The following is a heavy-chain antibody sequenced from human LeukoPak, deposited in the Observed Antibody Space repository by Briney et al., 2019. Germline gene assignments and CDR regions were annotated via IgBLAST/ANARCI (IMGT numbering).Heavy chain of an antibody. CDR1: GGSISSSSYY. D-gene: IGHD1-1*01. CDR2: IYYSGST. J-gene: IGHJ5*02. CDR3: ARSRYIYGAASNWFDP. V-gene: IGHV4-39*07. Sequence: SETLSLTRTVSGGSISSSSYYWGWIRQPPGKGLEWIGSIYYSGSTYYNPSLKSRVTISVGTSKNQFSLKLSSVTAADTAVYYCARSRYIYGAASNWFDPWGQGTLVTVSS.